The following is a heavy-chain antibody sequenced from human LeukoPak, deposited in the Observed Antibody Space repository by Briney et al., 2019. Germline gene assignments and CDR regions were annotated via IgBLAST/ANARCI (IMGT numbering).Heavy chain of an antibody. CDR2: ISYSGST. V-gene: IGHV4-59*01. D-gene: IGHD1-1*01. CDR3: AREGTAGTNLNWFDP. Sequence: SETLSLTCTVSGGSISSSYWSWIRQPPGKGLEWIGYISYSGSTNFNPSLKSRVTISVDTSKNQFSLKLSSVTAADTAVYYCAREGTAGTNLNWFDPWGQGTLVTVSS. CDR1: GGSISSSY. J-gene: IGHJ5*02.